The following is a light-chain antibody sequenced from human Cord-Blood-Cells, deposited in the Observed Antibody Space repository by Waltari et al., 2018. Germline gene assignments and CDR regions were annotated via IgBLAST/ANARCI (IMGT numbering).Light chain of an antibody. CDR3: QQRSNWPWT. J-gene: IGKJ1*01. Sequence: ELVLTQSPATLSLSPGERATLSCRASPSVSSYLAWYQQKPGQAPRLLIYDASNRATGIPPRFSGSGSGTDFTLTISSLEPEDFAVYYCQQRSNWPWTFGQGTKVEIK. CDR1: PSVSSY. V-gene: IGKV3-11*01. CDR2: DAS.